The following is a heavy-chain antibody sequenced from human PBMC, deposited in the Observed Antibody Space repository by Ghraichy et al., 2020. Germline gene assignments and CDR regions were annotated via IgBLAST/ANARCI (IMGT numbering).Heavy chain of an antibody. Sequence: SETLYLTCTVSGGSISSSSYYWGWIRQPPGEGLEWIGSIYYSGSTYYNPSLKSRVTISVDTSKNQFSLKLSSVTAADTAVYYCATYYDFWSGYYPGYWGQGTLVTVSS. CDR2: IYYSGST. V-gene: IGHV4-39*01. J-gene: IGHJ4*02. CDR3: ATYYDFWSGYYPGY. D-gene: IGHD3-3*01. CDR1: GGSISSSSYY.